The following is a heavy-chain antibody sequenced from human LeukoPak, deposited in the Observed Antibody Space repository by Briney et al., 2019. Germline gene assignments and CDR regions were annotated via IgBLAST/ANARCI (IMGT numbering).Heavy chain of an antibody. J-gene: IGHJ4*02. D-gene: IGHD6-19*01. CDR1: GFTFNSYG. V-gene: IGHV3-30*03. CDR3: AGETSGWDY. Sequence: GGSLRLSCAASGFTFNSYGMHWVRQAPGKGLEWVAVIVHDGNNKYYADSVKGRFTISRDNAKNSLYLQMNSLRADDTAVYYCAGETSGWDYWGQGILVTVSS. CDR2: IVHDGNNK.